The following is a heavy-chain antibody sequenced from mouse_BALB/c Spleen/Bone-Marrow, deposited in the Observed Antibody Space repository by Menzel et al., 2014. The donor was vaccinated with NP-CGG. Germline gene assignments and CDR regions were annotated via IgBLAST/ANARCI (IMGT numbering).Heavy chain of an antibody. CDR2: ISSGSIVI. CDR3: ARGGNWDDFDV. D-gene: IGHD4-1*01. Sequence: VQLKESGGGLVQPGGSRKLSCAASGFTFSSFGMHWVRQAPEKGLEWGAYISSGSIVIFYADTVKGRFTISRDNPKKTLFLQMTSLRSEDTAMYCCARGGNWDDFDVWGAGTTVTVSS. CDR1: GFTFSSFG. J-gene: IGHJ1*01. V-gene: IGHV5-17*02.